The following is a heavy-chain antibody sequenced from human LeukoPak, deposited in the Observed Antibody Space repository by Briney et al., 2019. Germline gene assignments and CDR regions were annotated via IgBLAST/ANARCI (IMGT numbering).Heavy chain of an antibody. V-gene: IGHV1-46*01. CDR3: ARVYGVAGHRDTFYGMDV. J-gene: IGHJ6*04. CDR1: GYTFTSYY. D-gene: IGHD6-19*01. CDR2: INPSGGST. Sequence: GASVKVSCTASGYTFTSYYMHWVRQAPGQGLEWMGIINPSGGSTSYAQKFQGRVTMTRDTSTSTVYMELSSLRSEDTAVYYWARVYGVAGHRDTFYGMDVWGKGTTVTVSS.